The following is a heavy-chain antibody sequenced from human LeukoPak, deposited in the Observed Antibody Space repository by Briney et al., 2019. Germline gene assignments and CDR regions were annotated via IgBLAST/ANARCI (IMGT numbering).Heavy chain of an antibody. Sequence: EASVKVSCKASGGTFSSYAISWVRQAPGQGLEWMGGIIPIFGTANYAQKFQGRVTITADESTSTAYMELSSLRSEDTAVYYCARGKILIAAAGDNWFDPWGQGTLVTVSS. D-gene: IGHD6-13*01. CDR1: GGTFSSYA. CDR2: IIPIFGTA. CDR3: ARGKILIAAAGDNWFDP. J-gene: IGHJ5*02. V-gene: IGHV1-69*13.